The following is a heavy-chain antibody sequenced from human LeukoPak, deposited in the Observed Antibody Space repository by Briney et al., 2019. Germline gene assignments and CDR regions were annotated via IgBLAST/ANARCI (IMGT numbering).Heavy chain of an antibody. CDR3: ARPGVGSGRYGAFDI. V-gene: IGHV4-34*01. CDR2: INHSGST. J-gene: IGHJ3*02. Sequence: SQTLSLTCAVYGGSFSGYYWSWIRQPPGKGLEWIGEINHSGSTNYNPSLKSRVTISVDTSKNQFSLKLSSVTAADTAVYYCARPGVGSGRYGAFDIWGQGTMVTVSS. D-gene: IGHD5-18*01. CDR1: GGSFSGYY.